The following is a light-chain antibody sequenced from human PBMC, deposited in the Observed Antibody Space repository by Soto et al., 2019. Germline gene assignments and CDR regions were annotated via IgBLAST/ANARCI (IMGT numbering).Light chain of an antibody. CDR2: GAA. Sequence: DIVMTQSPAALSVSPGDTAILSCRSSELSGDNLAWYQQKSGQAPRLLIYGAATRATAIPSRFSGGRSGTEFTLTISGLQSEDVAMYFCQQYNNWPPWTFGQGTRVDIK. CDR1: ELSGDN. V-gene: IGKV3D-15*01. CDR3: QQYNNWPPWT. J-gene: IGKJ1*01.